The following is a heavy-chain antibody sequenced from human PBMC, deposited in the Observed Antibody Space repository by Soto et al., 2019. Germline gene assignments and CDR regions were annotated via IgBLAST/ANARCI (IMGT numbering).Heavy chain of an antibody. V-gene: IGHV3-23*01. D-gene: IGHD2-15*01. CDR2: ISGSGGST. CDR1: GFTFSSYA. CDR3: AKVSVVVAATLDFDY. Sequence: GGSLRLSCAASGFTFSSYAMSWVRQAPGKGLEWVSAISGSGGSTYYADSVKGRFTISGDNSKNTLYLQMNSLRAEDTAVYYCAKVSVVVAATLDFDYWGQGTLVTVSS. J-gene: IGHJ4*02.